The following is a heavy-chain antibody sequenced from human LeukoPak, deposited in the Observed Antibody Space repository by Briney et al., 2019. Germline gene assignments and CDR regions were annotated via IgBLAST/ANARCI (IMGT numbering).Heavy chain of an antibody. CDR1: GGSISSYY. J-gene: IGHJ4*02. CDR2: IYYSGST. Sequence: SETLSLTCTVSGGSISSYYWSWIRQPPGKGLEWIGYIYYSGSTNYNPSLKSRVTISVDTSKNQFSLSLSSVTAADTAVYYCARATVSYDFWSGYPSYFDSWSQGTLVTVSS. D-gene: IGHD3-3*01. V-gene: IGHV4-59*01. CDR3: ARATVSYDFWSGYPSYFDS.